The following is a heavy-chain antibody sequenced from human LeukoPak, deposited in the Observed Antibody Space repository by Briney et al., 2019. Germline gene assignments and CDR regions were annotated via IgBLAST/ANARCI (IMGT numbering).Heavy chain of an antibody. CDR2: IWYDGSNK. V-gene: IGHV3-33*08. J-gene: IGHJ6*02. D-gene: IGHD3-22*01. Sequence: GGSLRLSCAASGFSFSTYWMTWVRQAPGKGLEWVAVIWYDGSNKYYADSVKGRFTISRDNSKNTLYLQMNSLRAEDTAVYYCARDIIYGSSGYYYVYYYYYYGMDVWGQGTTVTVSS. CDR3: ARDIIYGSSGYYYVYYYYYYGMDV. CDR1: GFSFSTYW.